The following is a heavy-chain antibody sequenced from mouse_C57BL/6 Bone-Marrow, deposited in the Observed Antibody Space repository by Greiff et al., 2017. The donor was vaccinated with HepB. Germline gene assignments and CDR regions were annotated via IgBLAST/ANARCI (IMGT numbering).Heavy chain of an antibody. CDR1: GYTFTSYW. CDR3: ARIYYGNLAWFAY. J-gene: IGHJ3*01. D-gene: IGHD2-1*01. CDR2: IDPSDSYT. Sequence: VQLQQPGAELVMPGASVKLSCKASGYTFTSYWMHWVKQRPGQGLEWIGEIDPSDSYTNYNQKFKGKSTLTVDKSSITAYMQLSSLTSEDSAVYYCARIYYGNLAWFAYWGQGTLVTVSA. V-gene: IGHV1-69*01.